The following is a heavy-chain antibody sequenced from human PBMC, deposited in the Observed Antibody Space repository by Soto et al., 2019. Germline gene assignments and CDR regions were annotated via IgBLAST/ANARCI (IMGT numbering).Heavy chain of an antibody. V-gene: IGHV3-23*01. CDR3: AKDLLGGYITMIVVRDAFDI. CDR1: GFTFSSYA. Sequence: GGSLRLSCAASGFTFSSYAMSWVRQAPGKGLEWVSAISGSGGSTYYADSVKGRFTISRDNSKNTLYLQMNSLRAEDTAVYYCAKDLLGGYITMIVVRDAFDIWGQGTMVTVSS. CDR2: ISGSGGST. D-gene: IGHD3-22*01. J-gene: IGHJ3*02.